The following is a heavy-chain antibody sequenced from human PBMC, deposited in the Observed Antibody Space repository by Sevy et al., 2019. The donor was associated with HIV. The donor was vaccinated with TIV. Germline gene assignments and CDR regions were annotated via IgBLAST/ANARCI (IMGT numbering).Heavy chain of an antibody. J-gene: IGHJ4*02. CDR1: GFTFSPYW. Sequence: QLGGSLRLSCAASGFTFSPYWMTWVRQAPGKGLEWVANIRPDGSDKYYVDSLKGRFTISRDNAKNSLYLQMNSLRADDTAMYYCARGVGLDCWGQGALVTVSS. V-gene: IGHV3-7*01. CDR3: ARGVGLDC. D-gene: IGHD1-26*01. CDR2: IRPDGSDK.